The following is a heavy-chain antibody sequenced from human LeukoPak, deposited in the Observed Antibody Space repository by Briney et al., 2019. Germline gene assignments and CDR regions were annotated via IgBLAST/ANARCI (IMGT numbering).Heavy chain of an antibody. CDR2: IYTSGST. CDR3: ARDQSTVTTYFHYYYMDV. J-gene: IGHJ6*03. D-gene: IGHD4-17*01. V-gene: IGHV4-4*07. CDR1: GGSISSYY. Sequence: SETLSLTCTVSGGSISSYYRSWVRQPAGKGLEWIGRIYTSGSTNYNPSLKSRVTMSVDTSKNQFSLKLSSVTAADTAVYYCARDQSTVTTYFHYYYMDVWGKGTTVTVSS.